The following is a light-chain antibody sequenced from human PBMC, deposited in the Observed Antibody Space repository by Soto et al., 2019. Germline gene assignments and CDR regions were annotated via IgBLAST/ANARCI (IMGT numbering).Light chain of an antibody. Sequence: DIQMTQSPSTLSASVGDRVTISCRASQSISSWLAWYQQKPGKAPNLLIYKASSLESGVPSRFSGSGSGTEFTLTISRLQPEDFATYYCQQYNSYPLTFGGGTKVEIK. CDR1: QSISSW. CDR2: KAS. CDR3: QQYNSYPLT. J-gene: IGKJ4*01. V-gene: IGKV1-5*03.